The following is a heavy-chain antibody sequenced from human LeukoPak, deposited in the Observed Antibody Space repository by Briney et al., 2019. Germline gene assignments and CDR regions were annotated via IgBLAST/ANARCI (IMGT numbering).Heavy chain of an antibody. CDR3: ARGGITMVRGVTYYYYYGMDV. CDR1: GGSISSGSYY. D-gene: IGHD3-10*01. Sequence: PSETLSLTCTVSGGSISSGSYYWGWIRQPPGKGLEWIGSIYYSGSTYYNPSLKSRVTISVDTSKNQFSLKLSSVTAADTAVYYCARGGITMVRGVTYYYYYGMDVWGQGTTVTVSS. J-gene: IGHJ6*02. V-gene: IGHV4-39*07. CDR2: IYYSGST.